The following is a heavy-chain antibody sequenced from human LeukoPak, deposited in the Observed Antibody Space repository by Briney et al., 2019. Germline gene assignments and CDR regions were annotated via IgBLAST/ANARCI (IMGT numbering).Heavy chain of an antibody. D-gene: IGHD6-13*01. CDR1: SGSISTYY. CDR3: ARVSLASSSWAIRFDP. Sequence: PSETLSLTCTVSSGSISTYYWNWIRQPPGKGLEWIGYIYYSGSTNYNPSLKSRVTISVDTSKNQFSLKLSSVTAADTAVYYCARVSLASSSWAIRFDPWGQGTLVTVSS. V-gene: IGHV4-59*01. CDR2: IYYSGST. J-gene: IGHJ5*02.